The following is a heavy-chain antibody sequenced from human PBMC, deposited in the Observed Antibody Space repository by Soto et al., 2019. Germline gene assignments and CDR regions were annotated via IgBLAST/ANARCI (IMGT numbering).Heavy chain of an antibody. Sequence: EVQLVESGGGLVQPGGSLRLSCAASGFTFSDHYIDWVPQGPGKGLEWVGRARNKANSYTTEYAASVKGRCTISRDDSKNSAYLQMNSLKTEDTAVYYCARVDKQLGTTFFDYWGQGILVTVSS. J-gene: IGHJ4*02. CDR2: ARNKANSYTT. CDR3: ARVDKQLGTTFFDY. D-gene: IGHD1-1*01. CDR1: GFTFSDHY. V-gene: IGHV3-72*01.